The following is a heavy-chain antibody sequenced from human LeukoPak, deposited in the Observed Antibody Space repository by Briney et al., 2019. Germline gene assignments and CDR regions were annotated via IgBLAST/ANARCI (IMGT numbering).Heavy chain of an antibody. D-gene: IGHD6-19*01. CDR1: GGSFSGYY. CDR2: INHSGST. V-gene: IGHV4-34*01. J-gene: IGHJ4*02. Sequence: SETLSLTCAVYGGSFSGYYWSWIRQPPGKGLEWSGEINHSGSTNYNPSLKSRVTISVDTSKNQFSLKLSSVTAADTAVYYCARDVRSRWLVPRGFDYWGQGTLVTVSS. CDR3: ARDVRSRWLVPRGFDY.